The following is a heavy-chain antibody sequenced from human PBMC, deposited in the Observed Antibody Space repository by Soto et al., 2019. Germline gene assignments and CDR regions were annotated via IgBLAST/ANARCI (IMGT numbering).Heavy chain of an antibody. D-gene: IGHD1-26*01. V-gene: IGHV1-8*01. CDR1: GYTFSNYD. Sequence: ASVKVSCKASGYTFSNYDIDWVRQATGRGLEWMGWMDPDSGNTVYAQNFQGRVTMTRNSSISTAYMELSSLRSDDTAIYFCARGGVGVVEGFDHWGRG. CDR2: MDPDSGNT. CDR3: ARGGVGVVEGFDH. J-gene: IGHJ2*01.